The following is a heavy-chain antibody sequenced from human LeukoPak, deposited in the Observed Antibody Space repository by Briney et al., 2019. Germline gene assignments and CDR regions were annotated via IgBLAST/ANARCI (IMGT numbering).Heavy chain of an antibody. CDR2: IYTSGST. D-gene: IGHD5-18*01. V-gene: IGHV4-4*07. CDR3: ARGAAMDTPFDY. Sequence: PSETLSLTCTVSGGSLSSYYWSWNRQPAGKGLEWIGRIYTSGSTNYNPSLKSRVTMSVDTSKNQFSLKLRSVTAADTAVYYCARGAAMDTPFDYWGQGTLVTVSS. J-gene: IGHJ4*02. CDR1: GGSLSSYY.